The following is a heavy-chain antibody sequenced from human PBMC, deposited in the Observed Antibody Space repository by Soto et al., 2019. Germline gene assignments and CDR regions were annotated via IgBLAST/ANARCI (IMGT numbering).Heavy chain of an antibody. J-gene: IGHJ6*02. Sequence: HPGGSLRLSCAASGLTFSSYSMNWVRQAPGKGLEWVSYISSSSSTIYYADSVKGRFTISRDNAKNSLYLQMNSLRDEDTAVYYCARDGYSGYDYVGNYYYYGMDVWGQETTVTVSS. CDR2: ISSSSSTI. CDR1: GLTFSSYS. D-gene: IGHD5-12*01. CDR3: ARDGYSGYDYVGNYYYYGMDV. V-gene: IGHV3-48*02.